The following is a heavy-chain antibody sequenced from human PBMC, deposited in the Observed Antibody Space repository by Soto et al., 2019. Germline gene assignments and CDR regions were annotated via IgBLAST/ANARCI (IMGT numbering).Heavy chain of an antibody. J-gene: IGHJ4*02. CDR3: AKDWPGTRTPGLDC. D-gene: IGHD1-1*01. CDR2: IGHSGADT. Sequence: GGSLRLSCAASGFPFSGYAMSWVRQAPGKGLEWVSSIGHSGADTSYANSVKGRFTISRDNSRNTLFLQMNSLRVEDTALYYCAKDWPGTRTPGLDCWGQGTLVTVSS. CDR1: GFPFSGYA. V-gene: IGHV3-23*01.